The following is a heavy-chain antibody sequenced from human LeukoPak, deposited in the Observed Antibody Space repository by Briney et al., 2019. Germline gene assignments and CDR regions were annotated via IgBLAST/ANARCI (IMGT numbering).Heavy chain of an antibody. CDR1: GFTFSTYA. D-gene: IGHD6-19*01. CDR3: AKDRNGWPTNFDS. V-gene: IGHV3-23*01. Sequence: PGGSLRLSCAASGFTFSTYAVSWVRQAPGKGREWVSAISSSGGTTYYAHCVKASFNISRDNSKNTMYLEINSLRAEDTTVYYCAKDRNGWPTNFDSWGQGTLVTVSA. J-gene: IGHJ4*02. CDR2: ISSSGGTT.